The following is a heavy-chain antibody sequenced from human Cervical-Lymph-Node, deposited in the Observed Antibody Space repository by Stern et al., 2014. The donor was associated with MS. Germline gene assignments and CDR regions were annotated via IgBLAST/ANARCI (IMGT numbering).Heavy chain of an antibody. V-gene: IGHV1-18*01. CDR2: ISAYNGNT. CDR3: ARNDYYDSSGYLDDAFDI. CDR1: GYTLTSHG. Sequence: QDQLVQSGSEVKKPGASVKVSCKASGYTLTSHGITWVRQAPGQGLEWMGWISAYNGNTNYAQKLQGRVTMTIDTSTSTAYMELRSLRSDDTAVYYCARNDYYDSSGYLDDAFDIWGQGTMVTVSS. J-gene: IGHJ3*02. D-gene: IGHD3-22*01.